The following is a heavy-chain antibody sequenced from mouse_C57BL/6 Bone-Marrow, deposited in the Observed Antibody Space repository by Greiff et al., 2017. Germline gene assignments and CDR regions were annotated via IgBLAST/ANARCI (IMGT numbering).Heavy chain of an antibody. D-gene: IGHD1-1*01. Sequence: VQLVESGAELVRPGASVTLSCKASGYTFTDYEMHWVKQTPVHGLEWIGAIDPETGGTAYNQKFKGKAILTADKSSSTAYMELRSLTSEDSAVYYCTRLLNAMDYWGQGTSVTVSS. J-gene: IGHJ4*01. CDR1: GYTFTDYE. V-gene: IGHV1-15*01. CDR2: IDPETGGT. CDR3: TRLLNAMDY.